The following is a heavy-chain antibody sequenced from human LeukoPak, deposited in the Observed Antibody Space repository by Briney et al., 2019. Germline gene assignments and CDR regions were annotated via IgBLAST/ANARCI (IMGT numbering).Heavy chain of an antibody. V-gene: IGHV3-7*01. CDR1: GFTFSSLW. J-gene: IGHJ5*02. D-gene: IGHD2-2*01. Sequence: GESLRLSCAVSGFTFSSLWVSWVRQPPGKGGVGVGNIKQDGSKKYYVDSVKGRFTISRDNAKNSLYLQMNSLRAEDTAVYYGARYGISTSCYYDRRFAPWGQGTLVTVSS. CDR2: IKQDGSKK. CDR3: ARYGISTSCYYDRRFAP.